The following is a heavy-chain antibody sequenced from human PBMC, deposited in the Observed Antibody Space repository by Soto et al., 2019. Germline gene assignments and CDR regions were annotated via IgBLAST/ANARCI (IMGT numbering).Heavy chain of an antibody. V-gene: IGHV3-15*07. CDR1: GFTFSNAW. D-gene: IGHD2-2*01. CDR2: IKSKTDGGTT. J-gene: IGHJ6*02. CDR3: AREPSSLYCISTSCPHGMDV. Sequence: GGSLRLSCAASGFTFSNAWMNWVRQAPGKGLEWVGRIKSKTDGGTTDYAAPVKGRFTISRDNAKNTLYLQMNSLRAEDTAVNYCAREPSSLYCISTSCPHGMDVWGQGTTVTVSS.